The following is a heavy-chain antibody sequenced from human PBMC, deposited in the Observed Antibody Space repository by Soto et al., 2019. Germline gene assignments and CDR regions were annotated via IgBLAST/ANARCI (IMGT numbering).Heavy chain of an antibody. CDR2: INHSGSS. J-gene: IGHJ6*02. D-gene: IGHD2-21*01. CDR1: GGSFRCYY. V-gene: IGHV4-34*01. CDR3: ARGEITLLGGMDV. Sequence: SETLSLTCTVSGGSFRCYYWGWVRQPPGKGLEWIGEINHSGSSNYHPSLKSRVTISVATSKNQFSLTVNSVTPADTAVYYCARGEITLLGGMDVWGQGTTVTVSS.